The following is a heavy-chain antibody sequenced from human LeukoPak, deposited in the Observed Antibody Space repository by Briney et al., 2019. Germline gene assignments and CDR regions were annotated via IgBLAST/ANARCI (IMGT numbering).Heavy chain of an antibody. CDR3: ARYVLAADVERVSYFDY. V-gene: IGHV4-38-2*01. Sequence: SETLSLTCAVSGYSISSGYYWGWIRQPPGKGLEWIGSIYHSGSTYYNPSLKSRVTISVDTSKNQFSLKLSSVTAADTAVYYCARYVLAADVERVSYFDYWGQGTLVTVSS. J-gene: IGHJ4*02. D-gene: IGHD6-13*01. CDR1: GYSISSGYY. CDR2: IYHSGST.